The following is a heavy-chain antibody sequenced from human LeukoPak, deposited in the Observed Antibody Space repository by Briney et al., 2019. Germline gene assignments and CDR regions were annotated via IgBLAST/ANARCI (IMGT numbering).Heavy chain of an antibody. CDR3: ARVNCSSTSCHPYFDY. D-gene: IGHD2-2*01. J-gene: IGHJ4*02. Sequence: SETLSLTCTVSGGSISSGGYYWSWIRQPPGKGLEWIGYIYHSGSTYYNPSLKSRVTISVDRSKNQFSLELSSVTAADTAVYYCARVNCSSTSCHPYFDYWGQGTLVTVSS. V-gene: IGHV4-30-2*01. CDR1: GGSISSGGYY. CDR2: IYHSGST.